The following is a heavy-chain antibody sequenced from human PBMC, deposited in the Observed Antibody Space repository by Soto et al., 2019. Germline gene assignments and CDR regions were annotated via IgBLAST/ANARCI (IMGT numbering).Heavy chain of an antibody. CDR3: SRFIMVGGWFDPNYYHGMDV. Sequence: QVQLVQSGAEVKKPGASVTVSCKTSGYTFSNYGINWVRQAPGQGLEWMGWISGYKGNTNYAQTVPGRVTMTPDTSPGTVYMELRRLTSDDTAIYYCSRFIMVGGWFDPNYYHGMDVWGQGTTVTVSS. V-gene: IGHV1-18*01. CDR2: ISGYKGNT. CDR1: GYTFSNYG. D-gene: IGHD6-19*01. J-gene: IGHJ6*02.